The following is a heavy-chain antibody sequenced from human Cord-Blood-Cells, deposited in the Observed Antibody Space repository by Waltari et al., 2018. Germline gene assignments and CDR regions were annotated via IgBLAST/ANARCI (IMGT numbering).Heavy chain of an antibody. CDR2: ISYDGSNK. CDR1: GFTCSSYA. CDR3: AGGSYFHY. J-gene: IGHJ4*02. D-gene: IGHD1-26*01. Sequence: QVQLVESGGGVVQPGRSLRLSCAASGFTCSSYAMHWVRQAPGKGLEWVAVISYDGSNKYYADSVKGRFTISRDNSKNTLYLQMNSLRAEDTAVYYCAGGSYFHYWGQGTLVTVSS. V-gene: IGHV3-30-3*01.